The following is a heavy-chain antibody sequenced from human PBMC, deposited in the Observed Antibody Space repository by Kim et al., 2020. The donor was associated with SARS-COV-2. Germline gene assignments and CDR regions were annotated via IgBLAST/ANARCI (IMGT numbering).Heavy chain of an antibody. Sequence: SVKVSCKASGGTFSSYAISWVRQAPGQGLEWMGGIIPIFGTANYAQKFQGRVTITADESTSTAYMELSSLRSEDTAVYYCASWGNWNTPLYYYYGMDVWGQGTTVTVSS. CDR1: GGTFSSYA. CDR2: IIPIFGTA. D-gene: IGHD1-20*01. V-gene: IGHV1-69*13. J-gene: IGHJ6*02. CDR3: ASWGNWNTPLYYYYGMDV.